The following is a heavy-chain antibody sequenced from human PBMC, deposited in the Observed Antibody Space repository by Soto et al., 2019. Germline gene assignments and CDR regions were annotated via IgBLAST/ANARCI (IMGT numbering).Heavy chain of an antibody. CDR3: ARQTSPYGSVGSSGYDY. CDR2: IIPIFGTA. CDR1: GGTFSSYA. D-gene: IGHD3-22*01. Sequence: SVKVSCKASGGTFSSYAISWVRQAPGQGLEWMGGIIPIFGTANYAQKFQGRVTITADESTSTAYMELSSLRSEDTAVYYCARQTSPYGSVGSSGYDYWGQGTLVTVSS. J-gene: IGHJ4*02. V-gene: IGHV1-69*13.